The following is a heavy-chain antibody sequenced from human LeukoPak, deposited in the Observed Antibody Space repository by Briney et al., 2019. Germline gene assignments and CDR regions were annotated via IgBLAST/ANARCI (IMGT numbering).Heavy chain of an antibody. CDR1: GGSFSGYY. CDR2: INHSGST. D-gene: IGHD3-10*01. V-gene: IGHV4-34*01. J-gene: IGHJ6*02. CDR3: ARPHVYGSGSYYNEPEDYYYGMDV. Sequence: PSETLSLTCAVYGGSFSGYYWSWIRQPPGKGLEWIGEINHSGSTNYNPSLKSRVTISVDTSKNQFSLKLSSVTAADTAVYYCARPHVYGSGSYYNEPEDYYYGMDVWGQGTTVTVSS.